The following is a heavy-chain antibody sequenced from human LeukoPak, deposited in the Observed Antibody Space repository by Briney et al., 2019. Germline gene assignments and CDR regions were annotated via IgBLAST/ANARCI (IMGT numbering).Heavy chain of an antibody. CDR2: IYYSGST. CDR3: ARSGASHHYDILTGYEYFDY. CDR1: GGSISSSSYY. J-gene: IGHJ4*02. Sequence: SETLSLTCTVSGGSISSSSYYWSWIRQPPGKGLEWIGYIYYSGSTNYNPSLKSRVTISVDTSKNQFSLKLSSVTAADTAVYYCARSGASHHYDILTGYEYFDYWGQGTLVTVSS. D-gene: IGHD3-9*01. V-gene: IGHV4-61*01.